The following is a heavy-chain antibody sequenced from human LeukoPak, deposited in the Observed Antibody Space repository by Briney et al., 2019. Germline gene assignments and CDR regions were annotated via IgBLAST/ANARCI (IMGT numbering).Heavy chain of an antibody. CDR1: GFTFSDYY. D-gene: IGHD6-6*01. CDR3: ARGKYSSSSTLDY. J-gene: IGHJ4*02. CDR2: ISSSGSTI. V-gene: IGHV3-11*01. Sequence: GGYLRRYCAASGFTFSDYYMSWIRHAPGNGLEWVSYISSSGSTIYYADSVKGRFTISRDNAKNSLYLQMNSLRAEDTAVYYCARGKYSSSSTLDYWGQGTLVTVSS.